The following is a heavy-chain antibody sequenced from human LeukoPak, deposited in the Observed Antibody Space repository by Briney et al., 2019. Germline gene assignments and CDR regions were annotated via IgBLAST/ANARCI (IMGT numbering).Heavy chain of an antibody. CDR3: ARERMYSGPGSTYPYYDY. J-gene: IGHJ4*02. CDR2: IKPDGSEK. Sequence: PGGSLRLSCAASGFSFSSYWMAWVRQSPGKGLEWVANIKPDGSEKYYVDSVEGRCTISRDNAKNALYLEVDSLRAADTAVYYCARERMYSGPGSTYPYYDYWGQGTLVTVSS. V-gene: IGHV3-7*01. CDR1: GFSFSSYW. D-gene: IGHD3-10*01.